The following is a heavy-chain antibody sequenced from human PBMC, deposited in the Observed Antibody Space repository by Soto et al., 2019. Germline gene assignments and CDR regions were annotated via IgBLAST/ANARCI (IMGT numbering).Heavy chain of an antibody. D-gene: IGHD2-2*01. Sequence: PSETLSLTXTVSGGSISSSSYHWGWIRQPPGKGLEWIGSIYYSGSTYYNPSLKSRVTISVDTSKNQFSLKLSSVTAADTAVYYCARRRLISSSTVFGDYYGMDVWGQGTTVTVSS. J-gene: IGHJ6*02. V-gene: IGHV4-39*01. CDR3: ARRRLISSSTVFGDYYGMDV. CDR2: IYYSGST. CDR1: GGSISSSSYH.